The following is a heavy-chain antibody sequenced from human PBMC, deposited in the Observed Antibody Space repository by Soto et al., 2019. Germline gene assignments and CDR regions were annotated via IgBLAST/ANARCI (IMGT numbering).Heavy chain of an antibody. CDR2: INPSGGST. V-gene: IGHV1-46*03. CDR3: ARDIAAAIGPYYYYGMDV. Sequence: ASVKVSCKAIGYTFTSYYMHWVRQAPGQGLEWMGIINPSGGSTSYAQKFQGRVTMTRDTSTSTVYMELSSLRSEDTAVYYCARDIAAAIGPYYYYGMDVWGQGTTVTVS. D-gene: IGHD6-13*01. CDR1: GYTFTSYY. J-gene: IGHJ6*02.